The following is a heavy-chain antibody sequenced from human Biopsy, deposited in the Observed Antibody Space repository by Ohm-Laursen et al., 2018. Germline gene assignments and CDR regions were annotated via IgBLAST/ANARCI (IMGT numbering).Heavy chain of an antibody. D-gene: IGHD2-8*01. CDR2: ISASGNRI. CDR1: GFTFSGFS. Sequence: LSLTCAASGFTFSGFSMNWVRQAPGKGLEWVSSISASGNRIYYTDSVKGRFTVSRDNGKNSVYLQMNGLRVEDTAVYYCARDGEAKYCKHGVCPSDFWGQGTLVTVSS. CDR3: ARDGEAKYCKHGVCPSDF. V-gene: IGHV3-21*01. J-gene: IGHJ4*02.